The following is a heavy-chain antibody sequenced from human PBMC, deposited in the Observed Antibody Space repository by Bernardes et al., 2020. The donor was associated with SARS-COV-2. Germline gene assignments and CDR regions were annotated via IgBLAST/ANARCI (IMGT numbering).Heavy chain of an antibody. Sequence: GGSRRLSCAASGFTFSNYDMHWVRQATGKVLEWVSAIGTAGDTYYPGSVKGRFTISRENAKNSLYLQMNSLRAGDTAVYYCARGVRTSFGEWSPRYFDYWGQGTLVTVSS. V-gene: IGHV3-13*04. D-gene: IGHD3-10*01. CDR3: ARGVRTSFGEWSPRYFDY. J-gene: IGHJ4*02. CDR2: IGTAGDT. CDR1: GFTFSNYD.